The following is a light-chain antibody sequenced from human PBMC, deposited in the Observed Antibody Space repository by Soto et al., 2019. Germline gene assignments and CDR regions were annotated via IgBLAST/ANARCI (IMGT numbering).Light chain of an antibody. J-gene: IGKJ1*01. Sequence: DIQMTQSPSTLSGSVGDRVTITCRASQTISSWLAWYQQKPGKAPKLLIYDASTLQSGVPSRFSASGSGTEFALIISGLQPDDFAVYYCQQYNRYAVTFGQGTKVDIK. CDR1: QTISSW. CDR3: QQYNRYAVT. CDR2: DAS. V-gene: IGKV1-5*01.